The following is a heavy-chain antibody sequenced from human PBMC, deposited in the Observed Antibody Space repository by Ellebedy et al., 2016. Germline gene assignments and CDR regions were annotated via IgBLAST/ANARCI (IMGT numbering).Heavy chain of an antibody. V-gene: IGHV3-9*01. CDR2: ISWNSAAI. CDR3: AKGTMDYLHH. CDR1: GFTFDDYA. D-gene: IGHD3-10*01. Sequence: GGSLRLXCATSGFTFDDYALHWVRQVPGKGLEWVSGISWNSAAIGYGEAVKGRFTISRDSAKNYLYLRMNSLRVEDTALYFCAKGTMDYLHHWGQGTLVTVSS. J-gene: IGHJ4*02.